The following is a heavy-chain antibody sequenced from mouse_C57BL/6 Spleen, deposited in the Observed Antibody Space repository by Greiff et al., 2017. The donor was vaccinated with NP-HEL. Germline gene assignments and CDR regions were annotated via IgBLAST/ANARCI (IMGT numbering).Heavy chain of an antibody. J-gene: IGHJ1*03. V-gene: IGHV7-3*01. Sequence: EVKVVESGGGLVQPGGSLSLSCAASGFTFTDYYMSWVRQPPGKALEWLGFIRNKANGYTTEYSASVKGRFTISRDNSQSILYLQMNALRAEDSATCYCAGYYGNWYFDVWGTGTTVTVSS. D-gene: IGHD2-1*01. CDR2: IRNKANGYTT. CDR1: GFTFTDYY. CDR3: AGYYGNWYFDV.